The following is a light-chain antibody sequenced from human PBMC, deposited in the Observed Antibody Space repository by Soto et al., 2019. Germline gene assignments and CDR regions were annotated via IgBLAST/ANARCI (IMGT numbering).Light chain of an antibody. CDR2: VNNDGSH. Sequence: QAVVTQSPSASASLGASVKLTCTLSSGHNNYAIAWHQQQPGKGPRYLMKVNNDGSHNKGDGIPDRFSGSSSGAERHLTISNLQSEDEADYYCQTWATGIRVFGGGTKLTVL. V-gene: IGLV4-69*01. CDR3: QTWATGIRV. J-gene: IGLJ3*02. CDR1: SGHNNYA.